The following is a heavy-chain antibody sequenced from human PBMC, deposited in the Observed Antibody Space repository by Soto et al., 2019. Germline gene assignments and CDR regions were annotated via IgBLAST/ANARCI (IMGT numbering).Heavy chain of an antibody. Sequence: PSETLRLTCAVSGGPLSRSRYYWGWIRQPPGKGLEWIGSICYSGSTYYNPSLKSRVTISVDTSKNQFSLKLSSVTAEDTAVYYCERNIKYSDWWSGYYPGGDYYYGMDVWGQGTT. CDR1: GGPLSRSRYY. D-gene: IGHD3-3*01. J-gene: IGHJ6*02. CDR3: ERNIKYSDWWSGYYPGGDYYYGMDV. CDR2: ICYSGST. V-gene: IGHV4-39*01.